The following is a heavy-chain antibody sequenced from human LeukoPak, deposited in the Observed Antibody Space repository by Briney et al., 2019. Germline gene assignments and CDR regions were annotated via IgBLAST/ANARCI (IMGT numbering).Heavy chain of an antibody. CDR1: GFTFSDSA. J-gene: IGHJ5*02. CDR3: TTPKEGNWFDR. V-gene: IGHV3-73*01. Sequence: PAGSLTLSCAVYGFTFSDSAIHWIRQAPGKGLEWIGRIRDKGHGPATAYAASVKGRFALSRDDSKDAACLQMNSLKTEVTDLYYCTTPKEGNWFDRWGQGTLVTVSS. CDR2: IRDKGHGPAT.